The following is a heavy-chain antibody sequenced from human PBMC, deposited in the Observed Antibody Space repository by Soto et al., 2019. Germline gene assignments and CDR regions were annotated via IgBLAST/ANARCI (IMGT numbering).Heavy chain of an antibody. D-gene: IGHD4-17*01. CDR2: IGVGADT. CDR1: GFSFSTSD. V-gene: IGHV3-13*04. CDR3: AGEIVDTVTTYWPLDL. J-gene: IGHJ2*01. Sequence: QLVESGGGLVQPGGSLKVSCAASGFSFSTSDMHWVRQPPGRGLEWVSAIGVGADTYYADSVKGRFTISRENAKNALFLQMNSLRAEDMAVYYCAGEIVDTVTTYWPLDLWGRGTLVTVSS.